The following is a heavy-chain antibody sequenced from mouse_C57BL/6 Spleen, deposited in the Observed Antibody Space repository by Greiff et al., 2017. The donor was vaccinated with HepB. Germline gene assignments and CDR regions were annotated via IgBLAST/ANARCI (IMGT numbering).Heavy chain of an antibody. J-gene: IGHJ1*03. CDR2: IYPGDGDT. CDR1: GYAFSSSW. D-gene: IGHD1-1*01. CDR3: ARPTVVGGYFDV. V-gene: IGHV1-82*01. Sequence: VQRVESGPELVKPGASVKISCKASGYAFSSSWMNWVKQRPGKGLEWIGRIYPGDGDTNYNGKFKGKATLTADKSSSTAYMQLSSLTSEDSAVYFCARPTVVGGYFDVWGTGTTVTVSS.